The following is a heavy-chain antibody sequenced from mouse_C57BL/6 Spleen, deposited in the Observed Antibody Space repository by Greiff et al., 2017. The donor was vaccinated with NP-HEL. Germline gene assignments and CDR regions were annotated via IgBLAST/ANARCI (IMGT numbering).Heavy chain of an antibody. CDR3: ARSGYYSNYEGYFDY. Sequence: EVKLVESGPELVKPGASVKISCKASGYSFTDYNMNWVKQSNGKSLEWIGVINPNYGTTSYNQKFKGKATLTVDQSSSTAYMQLNSLTSEDSAVYYCARSGYYSNYEGYFDYWGQGTTLTVSS. J-gene: IGHJ2*01. CDR2: INPNYGTT. V-gene: IGHV1-39*01. CDR1: GYSFTDYN. D-gene: IGHD2-5*01.